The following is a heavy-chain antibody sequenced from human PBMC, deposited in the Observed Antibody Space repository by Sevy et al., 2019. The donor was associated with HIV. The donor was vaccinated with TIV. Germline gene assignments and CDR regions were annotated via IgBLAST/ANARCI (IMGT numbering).Heavy chain of an antibody. J-gene: IGHJ4*01. D-gene: IGHD3-16*01. CDR1: GFTFNNFW. CDR3: ARDVGGGYFDY. V-gene: IGHV3-7*03. Sequence: GGSLRLSCVASGFTFNNFWMAWVRQAPGKGLEWFANIKPDGSESNHVGSVKGRFPISRDNAKNSLYLQMNSLTAGDTAVYYWARDVGGGYFDYWGQGTLVTVSS. CDR2: IKPDGSES.